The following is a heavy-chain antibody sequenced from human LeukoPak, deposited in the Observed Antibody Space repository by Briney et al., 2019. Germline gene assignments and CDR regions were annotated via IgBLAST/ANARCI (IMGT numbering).Heavy chain of an antibody. CDR3: ARSTFQMYSSSWSDPFDY. V-gene: IGHV4-39*01. Sequence: SETLSLTCAVSGGSISSSSYYWGWIRQPPGKGLEWIGSIYYSGSTYYNPSLKSRVTISVDTSKNQFSLKLSSVTAADTAVYYCARSTFQMYSSSWSDPFDYWGQGTLVTVSS. J-gene: IGHJ4*02. D-gene: IGHD6-13*01. CDR2: IYYSGST. CDR1: GGSISSSSYY.